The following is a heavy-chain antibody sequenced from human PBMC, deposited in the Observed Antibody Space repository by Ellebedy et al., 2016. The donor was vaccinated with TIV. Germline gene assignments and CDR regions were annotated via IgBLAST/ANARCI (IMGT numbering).Heavy chain of an antibody. CDR3: ARDWTRGGGYFASWFDP. D-gene: IGHD2/OR15-2a*01. Sequence: MPSETLSLTCIVSGGSISGFSWTWIRQPAGKGLEWIGRISTSGNTNYNPSLKSRVTMSVDTSKNQFLLKLSSVTAADTAVYYCARDWTRGGGYFASWFDPWGQGTPVTVSS. CDR1: GGSISGFS. J-gene: IGHJ5*02. V-gene: IGHV4-4*07. CDR2: ISTSGNT.